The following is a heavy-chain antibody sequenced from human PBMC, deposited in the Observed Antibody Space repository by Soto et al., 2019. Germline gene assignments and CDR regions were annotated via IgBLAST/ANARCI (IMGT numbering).Heavy chain of an antibody. Sequence: ASVKVSCKASGGTFSSYAISWVRQAPGQGLEWMGGIIPIFGTANYAQKFQGRVTITADESTSTAYMELSSLRSEDTAVYYCATPNPYDSSGYYTTNFDYWGQGTLVTVSS. D-gene: IGHD3-22*01. CDR3: ATPNPYDSSGYYTTNFDY. CDR2: IIPIFGTA. V-gene: IGHV1-69*13. CDR1: GGTFSSYA. J-gene: IGHJ4*02.